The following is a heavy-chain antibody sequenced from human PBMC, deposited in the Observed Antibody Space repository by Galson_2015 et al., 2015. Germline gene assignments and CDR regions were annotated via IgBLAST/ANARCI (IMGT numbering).Heavy chain of an antibody. CDR1: GFSFSNYW. CDR2: IKHDGREK. Sequence: SLRLSCAASGFSFSNYWLNWVRQAPGKGLEWVATIKHDGREKYYVDSVKGRFTISRDNAANLMYLQMNGLRAGDSAVYYCVAGIGWLPDYWGLGARVTVSS. CDR3: VAGIGWLPDY. D-gene: IGHD6-19*01. V-gene: IGHV3-7*01. J-gene: IGHJ4*02.